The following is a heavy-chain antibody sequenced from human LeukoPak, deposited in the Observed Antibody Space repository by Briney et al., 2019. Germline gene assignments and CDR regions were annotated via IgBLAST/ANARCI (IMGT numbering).Heavy chain of an antibody. V-gene: IGHV3-48*01. CDR2: ISSSSSTI. CDR3: ARDLGGSSDY. J-gene: IGHJ4*02. Sequence: GGSLRLSCAASGFTFSSYSMNWVRQAPGKGLEWVSYISSSSSTIYYADSVKGRFTISRDNAKNSLYLQMNSLRAEDTAVYYCARDLGGSSDYWGQGTLVTVSS. CDR1: GFTFSSYS. D-gene: IGHD3-16*01.